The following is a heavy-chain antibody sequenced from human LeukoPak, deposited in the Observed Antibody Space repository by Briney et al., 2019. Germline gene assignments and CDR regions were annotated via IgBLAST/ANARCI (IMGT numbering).Heavy chain of an antibody. CDR2: INPSGGST. CDR1: GYTFTSYY. D-gene: IGHD3-22*01. J-gene: IGHJ4*02. V-gene: IGHV1-46*01. Sequence: GASVKVSCKASGYTFTSYYIHWVRQAPGQGLEWMGIINPSGGSTSYAQKFQGRVTMTRDMSTSTVYMELSSLRSEDTAVYYCARPNYYDSSGYYYDYWGQGTLVTVSS. CDR3: ARPNYYDSSGYYYDY.